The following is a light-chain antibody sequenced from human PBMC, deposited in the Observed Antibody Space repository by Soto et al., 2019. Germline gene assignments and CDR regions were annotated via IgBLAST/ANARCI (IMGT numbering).Light chain of an antibody. J-gene: IGKJ2*01. CDR2: ATF. V-gene: IGKV1-39*01. CDR3: QQSYSTPYT. Sequence: DIQMTQSPSSLSGSVGDRVTITCRASQSISTSLNWYQQKPGKAPKLLIYATFSLQGGVPSRFSGRGSGTDFTLTISSLQPEDFATYYCQQSYSTPYTFGQGTKLEIK. CDR1: QSISTS.